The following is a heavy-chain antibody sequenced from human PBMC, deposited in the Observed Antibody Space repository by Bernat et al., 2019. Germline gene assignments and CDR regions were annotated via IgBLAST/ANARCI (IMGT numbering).Heavy chain of an antibody. CDR2: ISSSSSYI. J-gene: IGHJ6*03. CDR1: GFTFSSYS. Sequence: EVQLVESGGGLVKPGGSLRLSCAASGFTFSSYSMNWVRQAPGKGLEWVSSISSSSSYIYYADSVKGRFTISRDNAKNSLYLQMNSLRAEDTALYYCAKGANYYYYMDVWGKGTTVTVSS. CDR3: AKGANYYYYMDV. V-gene: IGHV3-21*04.